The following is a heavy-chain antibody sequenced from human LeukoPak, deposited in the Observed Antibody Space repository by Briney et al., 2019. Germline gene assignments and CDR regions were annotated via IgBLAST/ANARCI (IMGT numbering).Heavy chain of an antibody. J-gene: IGHJ6*03. Sequence: GASVKVSCKASGYTFTSYGISWVRQAPGQGLEWMGWISAYNGNTNYAQKLQGRVTMTTDTSTSTAYMELRSLRSDDTAVYYCARAPIPLLVAAFTPYNYYMDVWGKGTTVTVSS. CDR1: GYTFTSYG. D-gene: IGHD6-25*01. V-gene: IGHV1-18*01. CDR2: ISAYNGNT. CDR3: ARAPIPLLVAAFTPYNYYMDV.